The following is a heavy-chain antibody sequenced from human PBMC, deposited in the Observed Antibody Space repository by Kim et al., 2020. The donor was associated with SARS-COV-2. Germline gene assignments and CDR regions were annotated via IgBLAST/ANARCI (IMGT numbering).Heavy chain of an antibody. J-gene: IGHJ4*02. D-gene: IGHD2-8*01. Sequence: GSTSYAASVKGRFTISRDNSKNSLYLQMNSLRPEDTALYYCARDLYGYYDSWGQGTHVTVSS. V-gene: IGHV3-43*01. CDR3: ARDLYGYYDS. CDR2: GST.